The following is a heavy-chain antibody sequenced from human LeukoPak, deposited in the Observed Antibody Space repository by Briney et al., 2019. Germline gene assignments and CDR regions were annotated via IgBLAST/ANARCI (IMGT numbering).Heavy chain of an antibody. CDR1: GGSFSGYY. D-gene: IGHD5-24*01. V-gene: IGHV4-34*01. CDR2: INPRGST. CDR3: ARRGLGYYFDY. Sequence: PGGSLRLSCGVYGGSFSGYYWSWIRQPPGKGLEWIGEINPRGSTNYNPSLKSRVTLSADTSKNQFSLTLNSVTAADTAVYYCARRGLGYYFDYWGQGTLVTVSS. J-gene: IGHJ4*02.